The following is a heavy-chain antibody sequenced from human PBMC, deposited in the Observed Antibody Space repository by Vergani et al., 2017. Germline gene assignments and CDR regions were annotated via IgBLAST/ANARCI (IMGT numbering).Heavy chain of an antibody. CDR1: GGSISSYY. Sequence: QVQLQESGPGLVKPSETLSLTCTVSGGSISSYYWSWIRQPPGKGLEWIAYIYYSGSTNYNPSLKSRVTISVDTSKNQFSLKLSSVTAADTAVYYCAREAAMVRYYYYMDVWGKGTTVTVSS. CDR2: IYYSGST. CDR3: AREAAMVRYYYYMDV. V-gene: IGHV4-59*01. D-gene: IGHD3-10*01. J-gene: IGHJ6*03.